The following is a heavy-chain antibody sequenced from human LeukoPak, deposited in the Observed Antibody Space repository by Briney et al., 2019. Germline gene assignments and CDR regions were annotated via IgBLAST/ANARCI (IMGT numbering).Heavy chain of an antibody. Sequence: PSETLSLTCTVSGCSISSYYRSWIRQPPGKGLEWIGYIYYSGSTNYNPSLKSRVTISVDTSKNQFSLKLSSVTAADTAVYYCARGKVVPAAYYYYYYGMDVWGQGTTVTVSS. CDR2: IYYSGST. J-gene: IGHJ6*02. CDR3: ARGKVVPAAYYYYYYGMDV. CDR1: GCSISSYY. D-gene: IGHD2-2*01. V-gene: IGHV4-59*01.